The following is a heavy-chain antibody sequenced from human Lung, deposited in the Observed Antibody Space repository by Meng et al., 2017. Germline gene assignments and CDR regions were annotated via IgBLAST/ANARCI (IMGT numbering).Heavy chain of an antibody. J-gene: IGHJ4*02. CDR3: ARGPTTMAHDFDY. D-gene: IGHD4-11*01. V-gene: IGHV4-34*01. Sequence: QVPLQQLGAGLLKPSETLSPTCVVSGGSFSDYYWSWIRQPPGKGLEWIGEINHSGSTNYNPSLESRATISVDTSQNNLSLKLSSVTAADSAVYYCARGPTTMAHDFDYWGQGTLVTASS. CDR1: GGSFSDYY. CDR2: INHSGST.